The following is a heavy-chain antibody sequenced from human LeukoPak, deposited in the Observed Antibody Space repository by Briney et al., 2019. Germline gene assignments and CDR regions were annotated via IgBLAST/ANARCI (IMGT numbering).Heavy chain of an antibody. CDR3: ARDFI. D-gene: IGHD3-10*01. CDR1: GFTFSSHW. Sequence: GRSLRLSCVGSGFTFSSHWMSWVRQAPGKGLEWVANIKRDGSEVDYVDSVKGRFTISRDNAKNSLFLQMNSLRAEDTAVYYCARDFIWGQGTLVTVSS. V-gene: IGHV3-7*05. J-gene: IGHJ4*02. CDR2: IKRDGSEV.